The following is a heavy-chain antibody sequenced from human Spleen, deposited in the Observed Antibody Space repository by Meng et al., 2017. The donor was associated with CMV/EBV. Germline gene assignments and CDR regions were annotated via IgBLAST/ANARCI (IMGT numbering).Heavy chain of an antibody. V-gene: IGHV1-18*01. J-gene: IGHJ6*02. CDR3: ARLAAAGRSGFNYYYGMDV. CDR2: ISAYNGNT. Sequence: ASVKVSCKASGYTFTSYGISWVRQAPGQGLEWMGWISAYNGNTNYAQKLQGRVTMTTDTSTSTAYMELRSLRSDDTAVYYCARLAAAGRSGFNYYYGMDVWGQGTTVTSP. D-gene: IGHD6-13*01. CDR1: GYTFTSYG.